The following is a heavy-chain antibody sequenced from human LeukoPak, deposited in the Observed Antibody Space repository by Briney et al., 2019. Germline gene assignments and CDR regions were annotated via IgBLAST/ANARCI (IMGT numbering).Heavy chain of an antibody. CDR3: ARYVLYGSGKYYFDY. V-gene: IGHV4-34*01. CDR2: INYGGTT. Sequence: PSETLSLTCAVYGGSFSGYYWSWIRQPPGKELEWIASINYGGTTYYNPSLKSRVTISVDTSKNQFSLRLSSVTAADTSVYLCARYVLYGSGKYYFDYWGQGSLVTVSS. D-gene: IGHD3-10*01. J-gene: IGHJ4*02. CDR1: GGSFSGYY.